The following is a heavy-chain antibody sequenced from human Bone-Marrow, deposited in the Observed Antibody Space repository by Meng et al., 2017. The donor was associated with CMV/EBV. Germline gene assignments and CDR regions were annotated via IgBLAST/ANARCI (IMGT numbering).Heavy chain of an antibody. CDR3: VREWELDAFDI. J-gene: IGHJ3*02. CDR2: IKPSSGET. V-gene: IGHV1-2*02. CDR1: GYTFTGYY. Sequence: ASVKVSCKASGYTFTGYYMHWVRQAPGQGLEWMGWIKPSSGETSSAQKFQGRLTMTRITSISTVYMELTSLRSDDAAVYYCVREWELDAFDIWGQGTMGTVSS. D-gene: IGHD1-26*01.